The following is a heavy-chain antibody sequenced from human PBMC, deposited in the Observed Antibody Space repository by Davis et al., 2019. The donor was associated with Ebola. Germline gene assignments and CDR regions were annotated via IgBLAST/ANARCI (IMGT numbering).Heavy chain of an antibody. Sequence: GGSLRPSCAASGSTFSGSAMHWVRQASGKGLEWVGRIRSKANSYATAYAASVKDRFTISRDDSKNTAYLQMNSLKTEDTAVYYCTSSMVQGVIITKNFNYWGQGTLVTVSS. J-gene: IGHJ4*02. V-gene: IGHV3-73*01. D-gene: IGHD3-10*01. CDR1: GSTFSGSA. CDR2: IRSKANSYAT. CDR3: TSSMVQGVIITKNFNY.